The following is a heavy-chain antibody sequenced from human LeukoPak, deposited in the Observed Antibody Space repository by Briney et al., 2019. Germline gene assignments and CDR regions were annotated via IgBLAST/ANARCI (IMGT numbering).Heavy chain of an antibody. V-gene: IGHV3-48*03. J-gene: IGHJ4*02. D-gene: IGHD1-26*01. CDR1: GFTFSSYE. Sequence: GGSLRLSCAASGFTFSSYEMHWVRQAPGKGLEWISYISSSGSNIYYADSVKGRFTISRDNAKNSLFLQMNSLRADDTAVYYCARDSAVVGGDFDYWGQGTLVTVSS. CDR2: ISSSGSNI. CDR3: ARDSAVVGGDFDY.